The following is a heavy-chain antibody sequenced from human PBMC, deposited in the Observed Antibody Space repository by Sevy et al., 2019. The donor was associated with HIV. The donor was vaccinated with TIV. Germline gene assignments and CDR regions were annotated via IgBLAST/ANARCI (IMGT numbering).Heavy chain of an antibody. CDR1: GFTFSDYY. V-gene: IGHV3-11*01. J-gene: IGHJ6*02. Sequence: GGSLRLSCAASGFTFSDYYMSWIRQAPGKGLEWVSYISSSGSTIYYADSVKGRFTISRDNAKNSLYLQMNSLRAEDTAVYYCASSGSRLSYYYYYYGMEVWGQGTTVTVSS. CDR3: ASSGSRLSYYYYYYGMEV. CDR2: ISSSGSTI. D-gene: IGHD1-26*01.